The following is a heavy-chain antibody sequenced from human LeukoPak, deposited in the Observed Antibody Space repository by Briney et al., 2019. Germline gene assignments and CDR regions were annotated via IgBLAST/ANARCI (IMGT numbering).Heavy chain of an antibody. J-gene: IGHJ5*02. Sequence: GGSLRLSCAASGFTFSSYGMHWVRQASGKGLELVAVISYGGSNKYYADSVKGRFTISRDNSKNTLYLQMNSLRAEDTAVYYCAKDGLRLLVWLPNWFDPWGQGTLVTVSS. V-gene: IGHV3-30*18. D-gene: IGHD3-3*01. CDR1: GFTFSSYG. CDR2: ISYGGSNK. CDR3: AKDGLRLLVWLPNWFDP.